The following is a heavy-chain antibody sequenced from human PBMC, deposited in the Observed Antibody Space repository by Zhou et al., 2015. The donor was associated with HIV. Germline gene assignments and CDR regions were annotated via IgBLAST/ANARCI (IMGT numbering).Heavy chain of an antibody. CDR3: ARDRRDSGSYYHAFDP. V-gene: IGHV1-18*01. CDR2: ISAYNGNT. D-gene: IGHD1-26*01. CDR1: GYTFTSYG. J-gene: IGHJ5*02. Sequence: QVQLVQSGAEVKKPGASVKVSCKASGYTFTSYGISWVRQAPGQGLEWMGWISAYNGNTNYAQKFQGRVTITADESTSTAYMELSSLRSEDTAVYYCARDRRDSGSYYHAFDPWGQGTLVTVSS.